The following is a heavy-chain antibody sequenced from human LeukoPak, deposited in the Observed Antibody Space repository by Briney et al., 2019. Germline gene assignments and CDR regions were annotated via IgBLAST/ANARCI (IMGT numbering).Heavy chain of an antibody. J-gene: IGHJ4*02. Sequence: GGSLRLSCAAPGFTFSSYSMNWVRQAPGKGLEWVSSISSSSSYIYYADSVKGRFTISRDNAKNSLYLQMNSLRAEDTAVYYCARGSEWELLSCDYWGQGTLVTVSS. D-gene: IGHD1-26*01. CDR2: ISSSSSYI. CDR3: ARGSEWELLSCDY. CDR1: GFTFSSYS. V-gene: IGHV3-21*06.